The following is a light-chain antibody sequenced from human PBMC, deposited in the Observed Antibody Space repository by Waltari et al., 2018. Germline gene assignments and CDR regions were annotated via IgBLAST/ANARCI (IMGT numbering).Light chain of an antibody. CDR1: RSALYSSTNNTF. Sequence: DIVMTQSPDSLAVSLGERATINCKSSRSALYSSTNNTFLAWYPQKAVQPPNLLIYWASTRQSGVPDRFSGSGSGTDFALTISSLQAEDVAVYYCQQYYTTLPTFGQGTKVEIK. J-gene: IGKJ1*01. V-gene: IGKV4-1*01. CDR2: WAS. CDR3: QQYYTTLPT.